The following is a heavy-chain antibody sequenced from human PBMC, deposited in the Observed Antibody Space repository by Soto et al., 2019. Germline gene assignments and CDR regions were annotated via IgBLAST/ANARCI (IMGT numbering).Heavy chain of an antibody. CDR1: GFTVSSNY. CDR3: ARAFLGAAAGRGVDY. Sequence: ESGGGLVPPGGSLRLSCAASGFTVSSNYMIWVRQAPGKGLEWVSVLYSGGSTYYADSVKGRFTISRDNSKNTLYLQMNSLRAEDTAVYYCARAFLGAAAGRGVDYWGQGTLVTVSS. D-gene: IGHD6-13*01. V-gene: IGHV3-66*01. CDR2: LYSGGST. J-gene: IGHJ4*02.